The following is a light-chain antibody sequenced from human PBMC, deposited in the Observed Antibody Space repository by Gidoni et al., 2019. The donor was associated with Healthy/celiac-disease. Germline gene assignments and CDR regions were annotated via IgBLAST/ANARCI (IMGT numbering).Light chain of an antibody. Sequence: EIVLTQSPGTLSLSPGERATLSCRASQSVSSSYLAWYQQKPGQAPRLRIYGASSRATGIPDRFSGSGSGTDCTLTISRREPEDVAVYYCQQYGSSTYTFGQGTKLEIK. J-gene: IGKJ2*01. CDR2: GAS. CDR1: QSVSSSY. V-gene: IGKV3-20*01. CDR3: QQYGSSTYT.